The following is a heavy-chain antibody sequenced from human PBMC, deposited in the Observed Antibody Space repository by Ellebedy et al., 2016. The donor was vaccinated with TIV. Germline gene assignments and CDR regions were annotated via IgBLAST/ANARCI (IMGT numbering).Heavy chain of an antibody. CDR2: IKQDGSEK. CDR1: GFTFSNYA. Sequence: PGGSLRLSCVASGFTFSNYAMGWVRQGPGKGLEWVAKIKQDGSEKFYVDSVKGRFTISRDNAKYSLYLQMNSLRVDDTAVYFCGAAWFGESVDYWGQGTLVTVSS. V-gene: IGHV3-7*03. CDR3: GAAWFGESVDY. J-gene: IGHJ4*02. D-gene: IGHD3-10*01.